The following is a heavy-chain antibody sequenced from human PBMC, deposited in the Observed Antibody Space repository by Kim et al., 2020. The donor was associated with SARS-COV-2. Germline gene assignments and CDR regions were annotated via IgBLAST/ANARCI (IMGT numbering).Heavy chain of an antibody. Sequence: SETLSLTCAVYGGSFSGYYWSWIRQPPGKGLEWIGEINHSGSTNYNPSLKSRVTISVDTSKNQFSLKLSSVTAADTAVYYCARGSIFWGSYRRQRGFDYWGQGTLVTVSS. V-gene: IGHV4-34*01. CDR2: INHSGST. CDR3: ARGSIFWGSYRRQRGFDY. J-gene: IGHJ4*02. CDR1: GGSFSGYY. D-gene: IGHD3-16*02.